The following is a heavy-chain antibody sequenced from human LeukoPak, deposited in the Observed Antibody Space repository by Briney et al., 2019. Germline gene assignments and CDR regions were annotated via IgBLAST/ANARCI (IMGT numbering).Heavy chain of an antibody. CDR3: TRATVRHSWGYQPLDY. V-gene: IGHV3-30-3*01. J-gene: IGHJ4*02. CDR2: ISYDGSNK. Sequence: PGGSLRLSCAASGFTFSNYAMHWARQAPGKGLEWVAVISYDGSNKYYADSVKGRFTISRDNSKNTLYLQMNSLRAEDTAVYYCTRATVRHSWGYQPLDYWGQGTLVTVSS. CDR1: GFTFSNYA. D-gene: IGHD4-11*01.